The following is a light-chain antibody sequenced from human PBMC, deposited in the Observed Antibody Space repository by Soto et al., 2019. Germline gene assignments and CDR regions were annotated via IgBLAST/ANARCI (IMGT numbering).Light chain of an antibody. CDR3: QSYDSSLSGYV. J-gene: IGLJ1*01. V-gene: IGLV1-40*01. Sequence: QSVLTQPPSVSGAPGQRVTISCTGSSSNIGAGYDVHWYQQLPGTAPKLLIYNNNNRPSGVPDRFSGSKSGTSASLAITGLQAEDEADYYCQSYDSSLSGYVFGTGTQLTV. CDR2: NNN. CDR1: SSNIGAGYD.